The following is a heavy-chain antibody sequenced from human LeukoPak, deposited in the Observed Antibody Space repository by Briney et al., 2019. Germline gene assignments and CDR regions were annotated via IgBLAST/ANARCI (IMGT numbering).Heavy chain of an antibody. J-gene: IGHJ4*02. CDR1: GGSISSYY. V-gene: IGHV4-4*07. CDR3: ARARYIVVVVAATEFDY. Sequence: PSETLSLTCTFSGGSISSYYWSWIRQPAGKGLEWIGRIYTSGSTYYNPSLKSRVTISVDTSKNQFSLKLSSVTAADTAVYYCARARYIVVVVAATEFDYWGQGTLVTVSS. D-gene: IGHD2-15*01. CDR2: IYTSGST.